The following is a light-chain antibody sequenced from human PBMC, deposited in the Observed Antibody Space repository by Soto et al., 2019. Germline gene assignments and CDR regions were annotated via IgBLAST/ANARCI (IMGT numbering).Light chain of an antibody. CDR3: QQYGSSPWT. J-gene: IGKJ1*01. CDR2: GAS. Sequence: EVVLTQSPGTLSLSPGERATLSCRASQAVSSSYLAWNQQKPGQAPRLLMYGASNTATGIPDRFSGSGSGTAFTLTISRLEPEDFAVYYCQQYGSSPWTFGQGTKVEIK. V-gene: IGKV3-20*01. CDR1: QAVSSSY.